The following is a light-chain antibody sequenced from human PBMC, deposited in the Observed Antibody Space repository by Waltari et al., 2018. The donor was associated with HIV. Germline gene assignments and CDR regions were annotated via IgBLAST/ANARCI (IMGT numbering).Light chain of an antibody. V-gene: IGKV3D-15*01. J-gene: IGKJ5*01. Sequence: EIVMLQSPATLSVSPGERATLSCRASQSVSSKLAWYQQKPGQAPRLLIYGASTRSTGIPGRFSGSESGTEFILTISSLQSEDCAVYYCQQNYKWPLTFGQGTRLEIK. CDR3: QQNYKWPLT. CDR1: QSVSSK. CDR2: GAS.